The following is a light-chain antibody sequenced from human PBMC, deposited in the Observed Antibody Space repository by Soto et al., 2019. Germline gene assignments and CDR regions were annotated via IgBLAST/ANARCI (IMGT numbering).Light chain of an antibody. V-gene: IGLV2-14*01. CDR2: DVN. CDR1: STDVGSSKY. J-gene: IGLJ1*01. CDR3: SSHTSSGTYV. Sequence: QSALTQPASVSGSPGQSIAISCTGTSTDVGSSKYVSWYQQHPGKAPKLMIFDVNNRPSGVSDRLSGSKSGNTATLTISGLQGEDEADYYCSSHTSSGTYVFGSGTKLNVL.